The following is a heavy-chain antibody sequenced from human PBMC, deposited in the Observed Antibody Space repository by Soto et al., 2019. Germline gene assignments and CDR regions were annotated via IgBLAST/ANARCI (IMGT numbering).Heavy chain of an antibody. V-gene: IGHV3-23*01. D-gene: IGHD3-10*01. CDR2: ISGSGGST. J-gene: IGHJ4*02. CDR1: GFTVSSNY. Sequence: PGGSLRLSCAASGFTVSSNYMSWVRQAPGKGLEWVSAISGSGGSTYYGDSVKGRFTISRDNSKNTLYLQMNSLRAEDTAVYYCAKDRTFHGSGSYSWGQGTLVTVSS. CDR3: AKDRTFHGSGSYS.